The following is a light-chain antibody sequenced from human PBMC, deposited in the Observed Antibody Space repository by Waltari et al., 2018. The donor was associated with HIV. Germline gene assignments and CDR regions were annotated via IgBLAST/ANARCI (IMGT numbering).Light chain of an antibody. Sequence: QSVLTQPPSVSAAPGQRVTISCSGTSSNIGTNGVSWYQQVPGTAPKLRIYDRNHRFPVMSDRFAGSQSGTSATLGIPGLHTGDEADYYCGTWDDKRSAGVFGGGTKLTVL. CDR3: GTWDDKRSAGV. V-gene: IGLV1-51*01. CDR2: DRN. J-gene: IGLJ2*01. CDR1: SSNIGTNG.